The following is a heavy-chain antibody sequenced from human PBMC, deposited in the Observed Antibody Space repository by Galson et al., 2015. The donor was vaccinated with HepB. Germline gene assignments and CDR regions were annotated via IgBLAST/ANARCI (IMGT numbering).Heavy chain of an antibody. CDR2: MNPNSGNT. Sequence: SVKVSCKASGSTFTSYDINWVRQATGQGLEWMGWMNPNSGNTGYAQKFQGRVTMTRNTSISTAYMELSSLRSEDTAVYYCARGDDYVWGSYRSANEYHHYYYYYGMDVWGQGTTVTVSS. CDR3: ARGDDYVWGSYRSANEYHHYYYYYGMDV. J-gene: IGHJ6*02. V-gene: IGHV1-8*01. D-gene: IGHD3-16*02. CDR1: GSTFTSYD.